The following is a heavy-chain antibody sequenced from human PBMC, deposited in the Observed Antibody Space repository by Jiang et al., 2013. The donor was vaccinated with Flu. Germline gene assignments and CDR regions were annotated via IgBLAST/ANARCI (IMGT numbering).Heavy chain of an antibody. J-gene: IGHJ4*02. CDR3: ARDSLTRLALVLAY. V-gene: IGHV7-4-1*02. CDR2: INTNTGIP. CDR1: GCALSDYA. D-gene: IGHD6-6*01. Sequence: SGSELKKPGASVKVSCKASGCALSDYAVNWVRQAPGRGLEWLGCINTNTGIPTYVQDFTGRIVFSLDTSVNTAYLQISTLEPDDTAVYFCARDSLTRLALVLAYWGQGTLVTVSS.